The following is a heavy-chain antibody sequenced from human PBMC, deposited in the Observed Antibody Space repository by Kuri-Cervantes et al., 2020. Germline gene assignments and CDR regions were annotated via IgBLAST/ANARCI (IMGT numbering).Heavy chain of an antibody. V-gene: IGHV3-9*01. Sequence: SLKISCAASGFTFSNAWMSWVRQAPGKGLEWVSGISWNSGSIGYADSVKGRFTISRDNAKNSLYLQMNSLRAEDTALYYCAKDMSRDGYNFHWYFDLWGRGTLVTVSS. CDR3: AKDMSRDGYNFHWYFDL. CDR1: GFTFSNAW. J-gene: IGHJ2*01. D-gene: IGHD5-24*01. CDR2: ISWNSGSI.